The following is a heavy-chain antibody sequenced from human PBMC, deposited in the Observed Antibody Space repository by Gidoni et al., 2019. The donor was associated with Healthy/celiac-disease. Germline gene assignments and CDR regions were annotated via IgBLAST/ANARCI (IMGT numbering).Heavy chain of an antibody. Sequence: QVQLQESGPGLVKPSPPLSLTCTVSGGSISSGSYYWSWIRQPAGKGLEWIGRIYTSGSTNYNPSLKSRVTISVDTSKNQFSLKLSSVTAADTAVYYCAGDYGMDVWGQGTTVTVSS. V-gene: IGHV4-61*02. CDR2: IYTSGST. CDR1: GGSISSGSYY. J-gene: IGHJ6*02. CDR3: AGDYGMDV.